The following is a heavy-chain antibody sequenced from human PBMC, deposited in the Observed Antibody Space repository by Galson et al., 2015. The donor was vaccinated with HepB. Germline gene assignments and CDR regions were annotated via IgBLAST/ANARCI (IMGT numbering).Heavy chain of an antibody. V-gene: IGHV3-30-3*01. Sequence: SLRLSCAASGFTFSSHAMHWVRQAPGKGLEWVAVISYDGSNKYYADSVKGRFTISRDNSKNTLYLQMNSLRAEDTAVYYCARDSHPPAWGMDVWGQGTTVTVSS. CDR2: ISYDGSNK. CDR1: GFTFSSHA. J-gene: IGHJ6*02. CDR3: ARDSHPPAWGMDV.